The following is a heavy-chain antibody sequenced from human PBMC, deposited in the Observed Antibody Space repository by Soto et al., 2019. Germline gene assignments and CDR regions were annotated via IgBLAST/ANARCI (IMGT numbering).Heavy chain of an antibody. CDR1: GGSFSSNP. CDR3: ARGGRGYSSAPRYYFDY. Sequence: QVQLVQSGSEVKKPGSSVKVSCKASGGSFSSNPISWVRQDPGQGLEWMAGIIPIFATVHYAQKFQGRVTITADESTSTAYMERNSLRSEDTAVYFCARGGRGYSSAPRYYFDYWGQGTLVTVSS. D-gene: IGHD5-18*01. CDR2: IIPIFATV. V-gene: IGHV1-69*01. J-gene: IGHJ4*02.